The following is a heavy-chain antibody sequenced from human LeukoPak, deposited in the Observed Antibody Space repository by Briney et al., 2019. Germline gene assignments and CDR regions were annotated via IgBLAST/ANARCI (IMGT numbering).Heavy chain of an antibody. CDR3: ARDGLHTAHFDY. Sequence: GGSLRLSCAACGFTFSSYAMSWVRQAPGKGLQWVSTVSASSNIHYSDSVKGRFTISRDNARNSLYLQMNSLRDEDTAVYYCARDGLHTAHFDYWGQGTLVTVSS. J-gene: IGHJ4*02. CDR2: VSASSNI. V-gene: IGHV3-48*02. CDR1: GFTFSSYA. D-gene: IGHD5-18*01.